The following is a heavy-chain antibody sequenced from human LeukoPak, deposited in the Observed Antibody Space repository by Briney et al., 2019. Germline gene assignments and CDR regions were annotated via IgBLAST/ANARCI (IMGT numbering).Heavy chain of an antibody. Sequence: PSETLSLTCAVYGGSFSGYYWSWIRQPPGKGLEWMGEINHSGSTNYNPSLKSRVTISVDTSKNQFSLKLSSVTAADTAVYYCARAELLQWFGGPYGMDVWAKGPRSPSP. V-gene: IGHV4-34*01. CDR1: GGSFSGYY. D-gene: IGHD3-10*01. CDR3: ARAELLQWFGGPYGMDV. CDR2: INHSGST. J-gene: IGHJ6*02.